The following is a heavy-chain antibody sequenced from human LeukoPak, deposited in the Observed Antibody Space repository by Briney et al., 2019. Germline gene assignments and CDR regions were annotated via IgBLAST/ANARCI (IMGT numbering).Heavy chain of an antibody. Sequence: ASVKVSCKASGYTFISSAMHWVRQAPGERLEWMGWINVGKGNTKYSQMFQGRVSITRDTSASTVYMELSSLRSEDTAVYYCASSQCSSTSCYVGYYYYMDVWGKGTTVTVSS. CDR2: INVGKGNT. CDR3: ASSQCSSTSCYVGYYYYMDV. J-gene: IGHJ6*03. CDR1: GYTFISSA. V-gene: IGHV1-3*01. D-gene: IGHD2-2*01.